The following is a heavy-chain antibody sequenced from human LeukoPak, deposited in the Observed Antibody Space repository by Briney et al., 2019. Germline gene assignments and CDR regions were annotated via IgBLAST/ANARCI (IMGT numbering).Heavy chain of an antibody. D-gene: IGHD3-22*01. CDR1: GGSINSYY. CDR3: ARDRDSSGLRDFGL. CDR2: IYYSGNT. Sequence: SETLSLTCTVSGGSINSYYWSWIRQPPGKGLEWIGNIYYSGNTNYNPSLKSRVSISIDTSKNQLSLQLSSVTAADTAVYYCARDRDSSGLRDFGLWGRGTLVTVSA. V-gene: IGHV4-59*01. J-gene: IGHJ2*01.